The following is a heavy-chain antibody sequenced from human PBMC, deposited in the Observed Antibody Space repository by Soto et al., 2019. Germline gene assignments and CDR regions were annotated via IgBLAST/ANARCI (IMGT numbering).Heavy chain of an antibody. V-gene: IGHV3-7*03. D-gene: IGHD3-22*01. CDR2: IKQDETEK. CDR1: GFNFSSYA. J-gene: IGHJ4*02. CDR3: ARGDYFDRRFDY. Sequence: GGSLRLSCAASGFNFSSYAMHWVRQAPGRGLEWVADIKQDETEKYYVDSVKGRFTISRDNAKNSLYLQMDSLRAEDTAVYYCARGDYFDRRFDYWGQGTLVTVSS.